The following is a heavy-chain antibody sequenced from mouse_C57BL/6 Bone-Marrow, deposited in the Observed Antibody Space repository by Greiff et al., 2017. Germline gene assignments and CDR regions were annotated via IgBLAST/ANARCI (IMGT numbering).Heavy chain of an antibody. V-gene: IGHV14-4*01. J-gene: IGHJ2*01. D-gene: IGHD4-1*01. CDR1: GFNIKDDY. Sequence: VKLMESGAELVRPGASVKLSCPASGFNIKDDYMHWVKQRPEQGLEWIGWIDPENGDTEYASKFQGKATITADTSSNTAYLQLSSLTSEDTAVYYCTTTWDDYWGQGTTLTVSS. CDR2: IDPENGDT. CDR3: TTTWDDY.